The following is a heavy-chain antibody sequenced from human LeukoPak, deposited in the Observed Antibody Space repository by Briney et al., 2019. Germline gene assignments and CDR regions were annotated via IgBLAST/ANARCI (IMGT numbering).Heavy chain of an antibody. Sequence: GGSLRLSCAASGFTFRSYAMRWVRQAPGKGLEWVAVISYDGSNKHYADSVKGRFTISRDNSKNTLYLQMNSLRAEDTAVYYCARDPGYCSGGSCYSSSRFDYWGQGTLVTASS. D-gene: IGHD2-15*01. J-gene: IGHJ4*02. CDR1: GFTFRSYA. CDR2: ISYDGSNK. CDR3: ARDPGYCSGGSCYSSSRFDY. V-gene: IGHV3-30*04.